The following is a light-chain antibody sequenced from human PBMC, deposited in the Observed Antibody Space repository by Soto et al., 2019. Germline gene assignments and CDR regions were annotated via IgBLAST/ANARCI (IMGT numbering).Light chain of an antibody. J-gene: IGKJ5*01. CDR2: AAS. CDR3: QQLNSYPIT. V-gene: IGKV1-9*01. CDR1: QGISSY. Sequence: DIQLTQSPSFLSASVGDRVTITCRASQGISSYLAWYQQKPGKAPKLLIYAASTLQSGVPSRFSGSGSGTEFTLTISSLLPEDFATYDCQQLNSYPITFGQGTRLEIK.